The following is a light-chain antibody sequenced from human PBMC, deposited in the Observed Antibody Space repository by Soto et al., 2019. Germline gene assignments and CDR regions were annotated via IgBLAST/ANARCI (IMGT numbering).Light chain of an antibody. V-gene: IGKV1-27*01. Sequence: DIQMTQSPSSLSASEGDRVTITCRASQGISNNLAWYQQKPGKVPKLLIYAASTLQSGVPSRFSGSGSGTDFTLTISSLQPEAVATYYCQKYNSAPPTFGQGTKLEIK. CDR1: QGISNN. J-gene: IGKJ2*01. CDR2: AAS. CDR3: QKYNSAPPT.